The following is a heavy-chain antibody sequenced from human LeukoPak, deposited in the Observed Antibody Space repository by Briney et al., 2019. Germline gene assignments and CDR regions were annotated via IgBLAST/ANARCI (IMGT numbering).Heavy chain of an antibody. D-gene: IGHD3-22*01. Sequence: ASVKVSCKASGYTFTGYYMHWVRQAPGQGLAWVGWINPNSGGTNYAQKFQGRVTMTRDTSISTAYMELSRLRSDDTAVYYCARDPGGVSSGYYYAENWFDPWGQGTLVTVSS. CDR1: GYTFTGYY. CDR2: INPNSGGT. J-gene: IGHJ5*02. CDR3: ARDPGGVSSGYYYAENWFDP. V-gene: IGHV1-2*02.